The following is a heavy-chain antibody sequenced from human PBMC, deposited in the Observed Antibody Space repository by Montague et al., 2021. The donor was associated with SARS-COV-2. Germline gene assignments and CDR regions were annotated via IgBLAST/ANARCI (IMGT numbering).Heavy chain of an antibody. Sequence: SETLSLTCAVYGGSFSDKWWSWIRQPPGKGLEWIGEITPSGRTNYSPSVKSRVTISADTSRNQFSLKLCSVTAADTAVYFCAGHPYDFDYWGQGTLVTVSS. J-gene: IGHJ4*02. CDR2: ITPSGRT. CDR3: AGHPYDFDY. CDR1: GGSFSDKW. D-gene: IGHD4-17*01. V-gene: IGHV4-34*01.